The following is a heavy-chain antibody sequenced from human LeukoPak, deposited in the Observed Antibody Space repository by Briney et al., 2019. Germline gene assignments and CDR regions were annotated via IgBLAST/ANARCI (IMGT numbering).Heavy chain of an antibody. D-gene: IGHD2-2*01. CDR1: GFSVSSNY. Sequence: GGSLRLSCAASGFSVSSNYVSWVRQAPGKGLEWVSYISSSGSTIYYVDSVKGRFTISRDNAKNSLYLQMNSLRAEDTVVYYCARDTTSPSSYWGQGTLVTVSS. V-gene: IGHV3-48*04. CDR3: ARDTTSPSSY. CDR2: ISSSGSTI. J-gene: IGHJ4*02.